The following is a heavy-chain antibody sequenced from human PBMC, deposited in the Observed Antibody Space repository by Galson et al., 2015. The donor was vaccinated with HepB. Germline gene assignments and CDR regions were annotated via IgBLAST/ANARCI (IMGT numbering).Heavy chain of an antibody. CDR1: GFTFSSFS. Sequence: SLRLSCAVSGFTFSSFSMNWVRQAPGKGLEWVSSISSGSSYMYYIDSVKGRFTISRDNAMNSLYLQMNSLRAEDTAVYYCAMFPNFDYWGQGTLVTVSS. CDR3: AMFPNFDY. V-gene: IGHV3-21*04. CDR2: ISSGSSYM. J-gene: IGHJ4*02. D-gene: IGHD3-10*02.